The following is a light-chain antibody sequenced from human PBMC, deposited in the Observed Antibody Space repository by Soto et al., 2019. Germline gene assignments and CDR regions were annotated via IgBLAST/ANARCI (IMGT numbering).Light chain of an antibody. V-gene: IGKV3-15*01. CDR3: QQYNNWPPFT. CDR2: GAS. CDR1: QSVSSN. J-gene: IGKJ3*01. Sequence: EIVMTQSPGTLSVSPGDRAILSCRASQSVSSNLAWYQQKPGQTPRLLIYGASTRATGIPARFSGSGSGTEFTLTISSLQSADFAVYYCQQYNNWPPFTFGPGTKVDIK.